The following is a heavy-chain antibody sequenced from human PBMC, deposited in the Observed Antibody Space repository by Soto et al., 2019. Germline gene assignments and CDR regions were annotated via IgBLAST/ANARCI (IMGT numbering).Heavy chain of an antibody. Sequence: QVQLVESGGGVVQPGRSLRLSCAASGFTFSSYAMHWVRQAPGKGLEWVAVISYDGSNKYYADSVKGRFTISRDNSKNTLYLQMNSLRAEDTAVYYCARVTAVAGTLFDYWGQGTLVTVSS. J-gene: IGHJ4*02. CDR3: ARVTAVAGTLFDY. V-gene: IGHV3-30-3*01. CDR2: ISYDGSNK. D-gene: IGHD6-19*01. CDR1: GFTFSSYA.